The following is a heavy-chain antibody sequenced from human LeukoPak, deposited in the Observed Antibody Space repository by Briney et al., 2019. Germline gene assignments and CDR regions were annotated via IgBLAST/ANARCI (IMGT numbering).Heavy chain of an antibody. CDR3: AREGGSTVVVPAAGYYYYYMDV. Sequence: ASVKVSCKASGYTFTSYYMHWVRQAPGQGLEWMGTINPSGGSTSYAQKFQGRVTMTRDTSTSTVYMELSSLRSEDTAVYYCAREGGSTVVVPAAGYYYYYMDVWGKGTTVTVSS. V-gene: IGHV1-46*01. D-gene: IGHD2-2*01. CDR2: INPSGGST. J-gene: IGHJ6*03. CDR1: GYTFTSYY.